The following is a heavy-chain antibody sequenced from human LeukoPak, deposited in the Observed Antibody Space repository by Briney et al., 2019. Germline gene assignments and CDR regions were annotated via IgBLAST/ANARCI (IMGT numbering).Heavy chain of an antibody. CDR3: ARGGLRYFAPYYYYMDV. D-gene: IGHD3-9*01. Sequence: GSLRLSCAASGFTFSSYSMNWVRQAPGKGLEWIGEINHSGSTNYNPSLKSRVTISVDTSKNQFSLKLSSVTAADTAVYYCARGGLRYFAPYYYYMDVWGKGTTVTVSS. CDR1: GFTFSSYS. J-gene: IGHJ6*03. V-gene: IGHV4-34*01. CDR2: INHSGST.